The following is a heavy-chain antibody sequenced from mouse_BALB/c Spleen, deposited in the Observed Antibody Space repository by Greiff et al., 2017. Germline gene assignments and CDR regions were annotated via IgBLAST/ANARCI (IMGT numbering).Heavy chain of an antibody. CDR3: GRNLGRDYWDYFDY. CDR2: IWSGGST. J-gene: IGHJ2*01. CDR1: GFSLTSYG. D-gene: IGHD2-13*01. V-gene: IGHV2-2*02. Sequence: VQLQQSGPGLVQPSQSLSITCTVSGFSLTSYGVHWVRQSPGKGLEWLGVIWSGGSTDYNAAFITRLSISKDNYKSQVFFKMISLQDNDTAIYYCGRNLGRDYWDYFDYWGQGTTLTVSS.